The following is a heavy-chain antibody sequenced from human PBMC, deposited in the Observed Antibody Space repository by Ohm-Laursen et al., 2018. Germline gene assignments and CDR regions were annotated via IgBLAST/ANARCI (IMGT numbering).Heavy chain of an antibody. Sequence: SLRLSCTASGFTFDDYAMHWVRQAPGKGLEWVSSISWNSGSIGYADSVKGRFTISRDNAKNSLYLQMNSLRAEDTALYYCAKDMFPRYDSSGYPDYWGQGTLVTVSS. J-gene: IGHJ4*02. CDR2: ISWNSGSI. CDR1: GFTFDDYA. D-gene: IGHD3-22*01. CDR3: AKDMFPRYDSSGYPDY. V-gene: IGHV3-9*01.